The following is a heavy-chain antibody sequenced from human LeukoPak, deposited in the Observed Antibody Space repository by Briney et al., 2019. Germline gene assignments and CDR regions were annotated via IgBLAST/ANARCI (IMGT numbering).Heavy chain of an antibody. V-gene: IGHV3-33*01. J-gene: IGHJ4*02. CDR1: GFTFSSYG. Sequence: GRSLRLSCAASGFTFSSYGMHWVRQAPRKGLEWVAVIWYDGSNKYYADSVKGRLTISRDNSKNTLYLQMNSLRAEDTAVYYCAREKEQLVAFDYWGQGTLVTVSS. CDR2: IWYDGSNK. CDR3: AREKEQLVAFDY. D-gene: IGHD6-6*01.